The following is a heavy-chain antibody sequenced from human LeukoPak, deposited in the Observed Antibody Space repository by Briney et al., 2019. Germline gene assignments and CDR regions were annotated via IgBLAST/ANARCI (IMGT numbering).Heavy chain of an antibody. CDR3: AKGVAAAPRVPPGH. D-gene: IGHD6-13*01. CDR2: ISGSGGST. CDR1: GFTFSSYA. J-gene: IGHJ1*01. Sequence: HAGGSLRLSCAASGFTFSSYAMSWVRQAPGKGLEWVSAISGSGGSTYYADSVKGRFTISRDNSKNTLYLQMNSLRAEDTAVYYCAKGVAAAPRVPPGHWGQGTLVTVSS. V-gene: IGHV3-23*01.